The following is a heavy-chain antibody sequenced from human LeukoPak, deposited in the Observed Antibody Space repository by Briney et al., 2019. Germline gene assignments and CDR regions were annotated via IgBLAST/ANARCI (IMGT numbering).Heavy chain of an antibody. Sequence: SQTLSLTCTVSGGSISSGGYYWSWIRQPPGKGLEWIGYIYHSGSTYYNPSLKSRVTISVDRSKNQFSLKLSSVTAADTAVYYCARVRGYYGSGSFNWFDPWGQGTLVTVSS. V-gene: IGHV4-30-2*01. CDR1: GGSISSGGYY. D-gene: IGHD3-10*01. CDR3: ARVRGYYGSGSFNWFDP. CDR2: IYHSGST. J-gene: IGHJ5*02.